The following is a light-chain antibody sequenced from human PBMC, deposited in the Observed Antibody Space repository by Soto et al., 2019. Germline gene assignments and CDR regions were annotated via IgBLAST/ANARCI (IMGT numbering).Light chain of an antibody. V-gene: IGLV2-14*01. CDR3: GSYTSRSTYV. J-gene: IGLJ1*01. CDR2: EVT. CDR1: SSDVGRYNY. Sequence: QPVLTQPASVSGSPGQSITISCTGTSSDVGRYNYVSWYQQHPGKAPKLMIYEVTNRPSGVSNRFSGSKSGNTASLTISGLQAEDEADYYCGSYTSRSTYVFGTGTKLTVL.